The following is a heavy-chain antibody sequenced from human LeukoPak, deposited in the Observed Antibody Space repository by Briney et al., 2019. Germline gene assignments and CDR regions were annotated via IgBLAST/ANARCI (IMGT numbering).Heavy chain of an antibody. D-gene: IGHD3-3*01. CDR3: ARDNSWGSDFWSGNYYYYYMDV. CDR1: GFTFSSYW. CDR2: INSDGSST. Sequence: SGGSLRLSCAASGFTFSSYWMHWVRQAPGKGLVWVSRINSDGSSTSYADSVKGRFTISRDNAKNSLYLQMNSLRAEDTAVYYCARDNSWGSDFWSGNYYYYYMDVWGKGTTVTVSS. V-gene: IGHV3-74*01. J-gene: IGHJ6*03.